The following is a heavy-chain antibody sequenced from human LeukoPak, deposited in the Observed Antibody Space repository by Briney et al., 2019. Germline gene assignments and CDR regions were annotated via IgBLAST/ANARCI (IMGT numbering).Heavy chain of an antibody. CDR2: ISAYNGNT. CDR1: GYTFTSYG. J-gene: IGHJ5*02. CDR3: AREGGTQLPLPTTWFDP. D-gene: IGHD2-2*01. V-gene: IGHV1-18*04. Sequence: ASVKVSCKASGYTFTSYGISWVRQAPGQGLEWVGWISAYNGNTNYAQKLQGRVTMTTDTSTSTAYMELRSLRSDDTAVYYCAREGGTQLPLPTTWFDPWGQGTLVTVSS.